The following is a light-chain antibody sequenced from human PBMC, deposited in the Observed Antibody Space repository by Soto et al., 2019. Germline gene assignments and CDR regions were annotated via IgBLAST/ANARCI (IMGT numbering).Light chain of an antibody. CDR2: AAS. CDR1: QGISNY. V-gene: IGKV1-27*01. Sequence: DIQMTQSPSSLSASVGDRVTITCRASQGISNYLAWYQQKPGKVPKLLIYAASTLQSGVPSRFSGNGSGTEFTLTISSLQPEDVATYYFQKYNSAPVLFGQGTKVEIK. CDR3: QKYNSAPVL. J-gene: IGKJ1*01.